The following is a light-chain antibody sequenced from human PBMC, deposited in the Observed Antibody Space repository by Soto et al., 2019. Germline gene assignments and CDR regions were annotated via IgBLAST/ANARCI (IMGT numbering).Light chain of an antibody. CDR1: RSDVGGYNY. J-gene: IGLJ3*02. V-gene: IGLV2-11*01. Sequence: QSVLTQPRSVSGSPGQSVTISCTGTRSDVGGYNYVSWYQQHPGKAPKLMIHDVTKRSSGVPDRFSGSKSGNTASLTISGLQAEDEADYYCCSYAGSFWVFGGGTKVTVL. CDR2: DVT. CDR3: CSYAGSFWV.